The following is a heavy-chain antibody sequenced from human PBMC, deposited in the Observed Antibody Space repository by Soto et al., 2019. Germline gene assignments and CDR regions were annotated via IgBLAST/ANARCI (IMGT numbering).Heavy chain of an antibody. CDR1: GGAFSRNA. J-gene: IGHJ6*02. CDR2: IIPFFHAP. D-gene: IGHD2-15*01. V-gene: IGHV1-69*13. CDR3: ARAEVGGYYYYGMDV. Sequence: SVKVSCKASGGAFSRNAISWVRQAPGQGLEWMGGIIPFFHAPNYAQKFQGRVTITADESTSTAYMELSSLRSEDTAVYYCARAEVGGYYYYGMDVWGQGTTVTVSS.